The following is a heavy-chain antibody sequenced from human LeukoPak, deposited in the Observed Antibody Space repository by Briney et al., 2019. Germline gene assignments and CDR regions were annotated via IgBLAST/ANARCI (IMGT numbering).Heavy chain of an antibody. CDR3: ARVRGLRYFDWLLSY. V-gene: IGHV3-48*04. J-gene: IGHJ4*02. CDR2: ISSSGSTI. D-gene: IGHD3-9*01. Sequence: GGSLRLSCAASGFTFSSYAMSWVRQAPGKGLEWVSYISSSGSTIYYADSVKGRFTISRDNAKNSLYLQMDSLRAEDTAVYYCARVRGLRYFDWLLSYWGQGTLVTVSS. CDR1: GFTFSSYA.